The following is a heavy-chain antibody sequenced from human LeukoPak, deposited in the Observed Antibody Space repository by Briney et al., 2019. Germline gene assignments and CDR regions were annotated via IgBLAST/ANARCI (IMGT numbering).Heavy chain of an antibody. J-gene: IGHJ6*02. CDR1: GFIFSNYW. V-gene: IGHV3-7*01. CDR2: IKKDGSEK. CDR3: ARDRADLDILTGYCEHYGMDV. D-gene: IGHD3-9*01. Sequence: GGPLSFSCAASGFIFSNYWMSWVPQAQGKGRKWVANIKKDGSEKYYVDSVKGRFTMSRDNAKKLLYLQMNSLRDEDTAVYYCARDRADLDILTGYCEHYGMDVWGQGTTVTVSS.